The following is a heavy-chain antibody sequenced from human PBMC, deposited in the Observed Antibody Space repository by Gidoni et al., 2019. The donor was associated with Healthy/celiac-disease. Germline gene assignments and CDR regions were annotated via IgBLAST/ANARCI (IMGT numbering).Heavy chain of an antibody. Sequence: EVQLVESGGGLVKPAGSLRLSCPSSGFPFSCPNLTWVRQAPGKGLEWVSSISSSSSYIYYADSVKGRFTISRDNAKNSLYLQMNSLRAEDTAVYYCARLVPDYDFWSGYDHGMDVWGQGTTVTVSS. CDR1: GFPFSCPN. V-gene: IGHV3-21*01. J-gene: IGHJ6*02. CDR2: ISSSSSYI. CDR3: ARLVPDYDFWSGYDHGMDV. D-gene: IGHD3-3*01.